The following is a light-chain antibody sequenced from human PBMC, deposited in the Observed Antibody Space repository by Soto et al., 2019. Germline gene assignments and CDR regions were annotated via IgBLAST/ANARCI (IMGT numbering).Light chain of an antibody. J-gene: IGLJ2*01. CDR1: SSDVGSYNL. CDR3: CSYAGSSTFLYVV. V-gene: IGLV2-23*03. Sequence: QSVLTQPASVSGSPGQSITISCTGTSSDVGSYNLVSWYQQHPGKAPKLMIYEGSKRPSGVSNRFSGSKSGNTASLTISGLQAEDEADYYCCSYAGSSTFLYVVFGGGTKVTVL. CDR2: EGS.